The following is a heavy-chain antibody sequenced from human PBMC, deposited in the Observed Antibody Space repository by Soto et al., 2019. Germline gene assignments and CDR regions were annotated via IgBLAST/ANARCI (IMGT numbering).Heavy chain of an antibody. CDR2: VYPSGTA. Sequence: SEILSLTCTVSGGYITSGGYYWSCIRQRPGKGLEWMGCVYPSGTAYSNPSLEGRVSLSVDTSRNHYSLSLSSVTAADTAVYYCVQDSNSMVVGVTLFDYWGQGTLVTVSS. D-gene: IGHD1-26*01. J-gene: IGHJ4*02. V-gene: IGHV4-31*03. CDR3: VQDSNSMVVGVTLFDY. CDR1: GGYITSGGYY.